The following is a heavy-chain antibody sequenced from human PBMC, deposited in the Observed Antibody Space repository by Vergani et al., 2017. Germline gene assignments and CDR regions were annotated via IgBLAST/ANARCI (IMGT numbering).Heavy chain of an antibody. CDR3: HIVGATFDFDY. J-gene: IGHJ4*02. CDR1: GFTFSSYA. D-gene: IGHD1-26*01. Sequence: EVQLLESGGGLVQPGGSLRLSCAASGFTFSSYAMSWVRQAPGKGLEWVGRIKSKTDGGTTDYAAPVKGRFTISRDDSKNTLYLQMNSLKTEDTAVYYCHIVGATFDFDYWGQGTLVTVSS. V-gene: IGHV3-15*01. CDR2: IKSKTDGGTT.